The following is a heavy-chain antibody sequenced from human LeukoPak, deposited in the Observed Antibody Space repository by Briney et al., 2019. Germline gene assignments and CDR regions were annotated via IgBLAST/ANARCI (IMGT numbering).Heavy chain of an antibody. J-gene: IGHJ4*02. CDR2: INPNSGGT. V-gene: IGHV1-2*02. D-gene: IGHD1-20*01. CDR1: GYTFTGYY. Sequence: APVKVSCKASGYTFTGYYMHWVRQAPGQGLEWMGWINPNSGGTNYAQKFQGRVTMTRDTSISTAYMELSRLRSDDTAVYYCARDPRSITGISFDYWGQGTLVTVSS. CDR3: ARDPRSITGISFDY.